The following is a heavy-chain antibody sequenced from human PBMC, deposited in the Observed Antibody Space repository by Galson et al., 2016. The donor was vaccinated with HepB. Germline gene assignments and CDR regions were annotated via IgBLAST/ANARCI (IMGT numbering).Heavy chain of an antibody. D-gene: IGHD1-1*01. V-gene: IGHV3-33*01. CDR1: GFTFSSYG. CDR3: ARESMGVQLWRNNNYYTMDV. CDR2: IWYDGSKK. J-gene: IGHJ6*02. Sequence: SLRLSCAASGFTFSSYGMQWVRQVPGKGLEWVALIWYDGSKKNYADSVKGRFVISRDNSKNTVDLQMNSLRAEDTAVYYCARESMGVQLWRNNNYYTMDVWGQGTTVTVSS.